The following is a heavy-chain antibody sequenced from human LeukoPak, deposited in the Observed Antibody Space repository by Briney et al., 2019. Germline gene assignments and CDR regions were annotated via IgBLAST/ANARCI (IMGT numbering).Heavy chain of an antibody. CDR2: IYTSGST. V-gene: IGHV4-61*02. D-gene: IGHD3-10*01. J-gene: IGHJ4*02. CDR1: GGSISSGSYY. Sequence: PSQTLSLTCTVSGGSISSGSYYWSWIRQPAGKGLGWIGRIYTSGSTNYNPSLKSRVTISVDTSKNQFSLKLSSVTAADTAVYYCASKLLWFGELWGQGTLVTVSS. CDR3: ASKLLWFGEL.